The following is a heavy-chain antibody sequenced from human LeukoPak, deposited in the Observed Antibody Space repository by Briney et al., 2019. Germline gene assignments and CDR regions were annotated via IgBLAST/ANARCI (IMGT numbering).Heavy chain of an antibody. J-gene: IGHJ6*04. V-gene: IGHV4-59*08. CDR3: ARHIAAPWGMDV. D-gene: IGHD6-13*01. Sequence: SETLSLTCTVSGGSISSYYWSWIRQPPGKGLEWIGYIYYSGSTNYNPSLKSRVTISVDTSKNQFSLKLSSVTAADTAVYYCARHIAAPWGMDVWGKGTTATVSS. CDR1: GGSISSYY. CDR2: IYYSGST.